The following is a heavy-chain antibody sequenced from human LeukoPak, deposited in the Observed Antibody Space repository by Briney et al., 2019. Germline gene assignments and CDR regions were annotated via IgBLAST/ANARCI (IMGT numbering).Heavy chain of an antibody. CDR3: ASQGPAGRERPSYYDSSGAHFDY. CDR1: GGTFSSYA. V-gene: IGHV1-69*05. CDR2: IIPIFGTA. Sequence: SVKVSCKASGGTFSSYAISWVRQAPGQGLEWMGRIIPIFGTANYAQKFQGRVTITTDESTSTAYMELSSLRSEDTAVYYCASQGPAGRERPSYYDSSGAHFDYWGQGTLVTVSS. D-gene: IGHD3-22*01. J-gene: IGHJ4*02.